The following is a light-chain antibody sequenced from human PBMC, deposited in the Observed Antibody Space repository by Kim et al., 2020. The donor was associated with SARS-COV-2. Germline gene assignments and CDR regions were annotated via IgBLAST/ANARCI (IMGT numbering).Light chain of an antibody. CDR2: DAS. CDR3: QQRSNWPPFT. CDR1: QSVSSS. V-gene: IGKV3-11*01. Sequence: SPGERATLSCRASQSVSSSLAWYQQKPGQAPRLLIYDASNRATGIPARFSGSGSGTDFTLTISSLEPEDFAVYYCQQRSNWPPFTFGPGTKVDIK. J-gene: IGKJ3*01.